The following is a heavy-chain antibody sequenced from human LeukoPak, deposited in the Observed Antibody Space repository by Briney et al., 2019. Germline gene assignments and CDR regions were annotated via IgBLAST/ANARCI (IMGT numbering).Heavy chain of an antibody. CDR2: MSSNGRTI. D-gene: IGHD3-10*01. CDR1: GFTFSSYE. Sequence: GGSLRLSCAASGFTFSSYEMTWVRQAPGKGLEWVSYMSSNGRTIYYADSMKGRFTISRDNAKNSLYLQMSSLRAEDTAVYYCARGVLGFGERHRMDVWGKGTTVTVSS. CDR3: ARGVLGFGERHRMDV. J-gene: IGHJ6*03. V-gene: IGHV3-48*03.